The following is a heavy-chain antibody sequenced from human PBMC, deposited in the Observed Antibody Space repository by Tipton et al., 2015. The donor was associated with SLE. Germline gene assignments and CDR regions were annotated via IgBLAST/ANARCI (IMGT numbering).Heavy chain of an antibody. CDR1: GYSINSDSY. V-gene: IGHV4-38-2*01. Sequence: TLSLTCAVTGYSINSDSYWGWIRQPPGKGLEWIGSIYHSGTTYYNPSLESRVTISVDTSKSQFSLRLNSVTAADTAVYYCVRGRTSILWGQGTLVTVSS. J-gene: IGHJ4*02. D-gene: IGHD3-9*01. CDR2: IYHSGTT. CDR3: VRGRTSIL.